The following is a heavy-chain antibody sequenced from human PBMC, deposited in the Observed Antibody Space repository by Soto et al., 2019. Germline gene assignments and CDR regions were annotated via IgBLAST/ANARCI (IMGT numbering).Heavy chain of an antibody. CDR1: GGTFSSYA. V-gene: IGHV1-69*01. J-gene: IGHJ6*02. D-gene: IGHD2-21*01. CDR3: ARDPGGNTVAFGMDD. Sequence: QVQLVQYGAEVKKPGSSVKVSCKASGGTFSSYAISWVRHAPGQGLEWMGGIIPIFGTANYAHKFPCRVTITADDSTRPAYMEMCILRSEDTCGYYGARDPGGNTVAFGMDDCGQGTTVTVYS. CDR2: IIPIFGTA.